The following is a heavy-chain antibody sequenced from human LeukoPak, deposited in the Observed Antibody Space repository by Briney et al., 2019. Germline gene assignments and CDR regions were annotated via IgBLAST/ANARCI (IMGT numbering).Heavy chain of an antibody. Sequence: GGSLRLSCAASGFTFSSYGMHWVRQAPGKGLEWVAFIRYDGSNKYYADSVKGRFTISRDNSKNTLYLQMNSLRTEDTAVYYCAKDPNSSSSGGYYFDYWGQGTLVTVSS. CDR1: GFTFSSYG. CDR3: AKDPNSSSSGGYYFDY. J-gene: IGHJ4*02. CDR2: IRYDGSNK. D-gene: IGHD6-6*01. V-gene: IGHV3-30*02.